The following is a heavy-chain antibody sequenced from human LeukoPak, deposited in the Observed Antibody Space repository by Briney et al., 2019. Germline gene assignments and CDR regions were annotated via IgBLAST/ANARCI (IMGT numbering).Heavy chain of an antibody. CDR3: ARRDSSGSFDY. CDR2: IYNSGST. V-gene: IGHV4-59*08. Sequence: PSETLSLTCTVSGGSIRSHYWSWVRQPPGKGLEWIGYIYNSGSTNYNPSLKSRVTISVDTSNNQFSLRLSSVTAADTAVYYCARRDSSGSFDYWGQGTLVTVSS. CDR1: GGSIRSHY. D-gene: IGHD3-22*01. J-gene: IGHJ4*02.